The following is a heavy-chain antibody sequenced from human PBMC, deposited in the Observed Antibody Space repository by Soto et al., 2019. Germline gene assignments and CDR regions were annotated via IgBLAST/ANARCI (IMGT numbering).Heavy chain of an antibody. J-gene: IGHJ3*02. Sequence: QGQLVQSGAEVRKPGASVKVSCQSSGYSFSTYDLNWVRQAAGQGLEWMGWINANSEKSGSAEQFLGRVTMTWNTSIGTAYLELSRLRSEDTAVYFCARNPVNKWGNAFEMWGQGTTVIVSP. V-gene: IGHV1-8*01. CDR3: ARNPVNKWGNAFEM. CDR2: INANSEKS. D-gene: IGHD7-27*01. CDR1: GYSFSTYD.